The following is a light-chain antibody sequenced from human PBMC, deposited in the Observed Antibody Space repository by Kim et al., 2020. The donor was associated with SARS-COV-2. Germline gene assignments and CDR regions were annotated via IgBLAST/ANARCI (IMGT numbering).Light chain of an antibody. V-gene: IGLV1-51*01. CDR1: SSNIGNNY. CDR2: DNN. Sequence: GQKVTISCSGSSSNIGNNYVSWYQQLPGTAPKLLIYDNNKRPSGIPDRFSGSKSGTSATLGITGLQTGDEADYYGGTWDSSLGAAVFGGGTQLTVL. J-gene: IGLJ7*01. CDR3: GTWDSSLGAAV.